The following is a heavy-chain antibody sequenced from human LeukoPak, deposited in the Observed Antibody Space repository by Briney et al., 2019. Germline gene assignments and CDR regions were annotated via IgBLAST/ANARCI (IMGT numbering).Heavy chain of an antibody. CDR3: ARGIGGYSYGPADWFDP. V-gene: IGHV4-34*01. CDR2: INHSGST. CDR1: GGSFSGYY. Sequence: SETLSLTCAVYGGSFSGYYWSWIRQPPGKGLEWIGEINHSGSTNYNPSLKSRVTISVDTSKNQFPLKLSSTTAADTAVYYCARGIGGYSYGPADWFDPWGQGTLVTVSS. D-gene: IGHD5-18*01. J-gene: IGHJ5*02.